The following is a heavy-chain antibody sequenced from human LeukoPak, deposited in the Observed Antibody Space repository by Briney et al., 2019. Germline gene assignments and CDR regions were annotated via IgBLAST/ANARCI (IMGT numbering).Heavy chain of an antibody. J-gene: IGHJ4*02. CDR3: AREIPVAGAASLDY. Sequence: SETLSLTCTVSGGSISSSSYYWGWIRQPPGKGLEWIGEIYHSGSTYYNPSLKSRVTISVDKSKNHFSLMLNSVTAADTAVYYCAREIPVAGAASLDYWGQGTLVTVSS. D-gene: IGHD6-19*01. V-gene: IGHV4-39*07. CDR2: IYHSGST. CDR1: GGSISSSSYY.